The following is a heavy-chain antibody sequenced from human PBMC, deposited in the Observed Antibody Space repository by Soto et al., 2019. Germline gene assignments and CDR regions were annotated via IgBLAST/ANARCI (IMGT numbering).Heavy chain of an antibody. D-gene: IGHD3-10*01. CDR1: GVSISNSNYY. CDR3: ARDLSYSSGH. J-gene: IGHJ4*02. Sequence: ESLSLTCTVSGVSISNSNYYGGWIRQPPGKGLEWIVSIYYSGSTYYNPSLKSRVTISVDTSKNQFSLKLNSVTAADTAVYYCARDLSYSSGHWGQGTLVTVSS. V-gene: IGHV4-39*02. CDR2: IYYSGST.